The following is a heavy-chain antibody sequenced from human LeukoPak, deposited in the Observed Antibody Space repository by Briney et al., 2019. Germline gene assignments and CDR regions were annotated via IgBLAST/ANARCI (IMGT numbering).Heavy chain of an antibody. CDR3: ARSNYDFWSGPRDYFDY. V-gene: IGHV4-4*07. Sequence: PSETLSLTCTVSGGSISSYDWSWIRQPAGKGLEWIGRIYTSGSTNYNPSLKSRVTMSVDTSKNQFSLKLSSVTAADTAVYYCARSNYDFWSGPRDYFDYWGQGTLVTVSS. CDR2: IYTSGST. CDR1: GGSISSYD. J-gene: IGHJ4*02. D-gene: IGHD3-3*01.